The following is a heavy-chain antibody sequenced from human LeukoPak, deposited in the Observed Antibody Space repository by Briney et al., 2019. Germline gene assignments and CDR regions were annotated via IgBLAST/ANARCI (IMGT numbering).Heavy chain of an antibody. CDR2: WRYDGSP. CDR1: GGSFSGYY. CDR3: VMTQKWLAFDY. D-gene: IGHD6-19*01. V-gene: IGHV4-59*08. Sequence: SETLSLTCAVYGGSFSGYYWGWIRQPPGKGLEWIANWRYDGSPNYTPSLESRATISLDTSKNQFSLRLTSVTAADTAVYYCVMTQKWLAFDYWGQGILVTVSS. J-gene: IGHJ4*02.